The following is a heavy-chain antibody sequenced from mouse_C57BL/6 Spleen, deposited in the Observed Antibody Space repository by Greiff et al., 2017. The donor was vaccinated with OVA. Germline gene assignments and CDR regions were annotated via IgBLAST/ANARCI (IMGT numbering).Heavy chain of an antibody. J-gene: IGHJ2*01. D-gene: IGHD1-1*01. V-gene: IGHV1-52*01. Sequence: QVQLQQPGAELVRPGSSVKLSCKASGYTFTSYWMHWVKQRPIQGLEWIGNIDPSDSATHYNQKFKDKATLTVDKSSSTAYMQLSSLTSEDSAVYYCARGYGSSAYYFDYWGQGTTLTVSS. CDR3: ARGYGSSAYYFDY. CDR2: IDPSDSAT. CDR1: GYTFTSYW.